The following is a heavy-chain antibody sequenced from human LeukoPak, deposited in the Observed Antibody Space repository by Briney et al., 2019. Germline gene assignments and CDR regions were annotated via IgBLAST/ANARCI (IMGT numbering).Heavy chain of an antibody. CDR3: ARASGSFDY. V-gene: IGHV3-33*01. Sequence: GGSLRLSCAASGFTFSSYGIHWVRQAPGKGLEWVAVIWSDGSNKYYADSVKGRFTISRDNSKDTLYLQLNSLRAEDTAVYYCARASGSFDYWGQGTLVSVSS. CDR1: GFTFSSYG. CDR2: IWSDGSNK. D-gene: IGHD1-26*01. J-gene: IGHJ4*02.